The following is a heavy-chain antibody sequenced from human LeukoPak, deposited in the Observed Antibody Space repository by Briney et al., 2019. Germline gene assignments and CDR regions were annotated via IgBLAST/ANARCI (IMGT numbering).Heavy chain of an antibody. D-gene: IGHD6-13*01. CDR1: GGSISSYY. J-gene: IGHJ4*02. V-gene: IGHV4-59*01. CDR3: ARGGQQLRSHPFDY. Sequence: PSETLSLTCTVSGGSISSYYWSWIRQPPGKGLEWIGYIYYSGSTNYNPSLKSRVTISVVTSKNQFSLKLSSVTAADTAVYYCARGGQQLRSHPFDYWGQGTLVTVSS. CDR2: IYYSGST.